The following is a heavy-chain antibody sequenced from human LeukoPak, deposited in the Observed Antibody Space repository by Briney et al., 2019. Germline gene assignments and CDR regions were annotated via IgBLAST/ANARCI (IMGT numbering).Heavy chain of an antibody. V-gene: IGHV4-39*01. CDR1: GGSISSSSYY. Sequence: PSETLSLTCTVSGGSISSSSYYWGWIRQPPGKGLEWIGSIYYSGTTYYNPSLKSRVTISVDTSKNQFSLKLSSVTAADTAVYYCARSLLPGSRFDPWGQGTLVTVSS. CDR2: IYYSGTT. CDR3: ARSLLPGSRFDP. D-gene: IGHD3-10*01. J-gene: IGHJ5*02.